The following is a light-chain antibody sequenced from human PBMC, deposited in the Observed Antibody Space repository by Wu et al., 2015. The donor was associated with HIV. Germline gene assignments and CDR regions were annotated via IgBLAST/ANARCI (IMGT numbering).Light chain of an antibody. CDR3: QQFHSYPLT. Sequence: IQLTQSPSSLSASVGDRVTLTCRASPAISNYLIWYQQKPGKAPKLLIFAASTLQSGVPSRFSGSGSGTDFTLTISSLQPEDFATYYCQQFHSYPLTFGGGTKVEIK. CDR1: PAISNY. CDR2: AAS. J-gene: IGKJ4*01. V-gene: IGKV1-9*01.